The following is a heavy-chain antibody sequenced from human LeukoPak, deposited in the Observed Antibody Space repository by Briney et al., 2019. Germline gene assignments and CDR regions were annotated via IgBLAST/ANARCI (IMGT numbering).Heavy chain of an antibody. J-gene: IGHJ4*02. V-gene: IGHV3-7*01. CDR1: GFTFTDWW. CDR2: IKPDGSDK. CDR3: ARGGYSSSWYWVY. Sequence: GGSLRLSCAASGFTFTDWWMTWVRHLPGKGLEWVANIKPDGSDKYYVDSVKGRFTISRDSAQNSLYLQTNSLRAEDTAVYYCARGGYSSSWYWVYWGQGTLVTVSS. D-gene: IGHD6-13*01.